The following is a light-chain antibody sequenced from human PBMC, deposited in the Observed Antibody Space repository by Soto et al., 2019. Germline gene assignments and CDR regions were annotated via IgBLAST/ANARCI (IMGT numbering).Light chain of an antibody. CDR1: GGHSTYA. CDR3: QTWATGVVV. CDR2: VKSDGSH. V-gene: IGLV4-69*01. J-gene: IGLJ2*01. Sequence: QPVLTQAPSASASLGAPVTLTCTLSGGHSTYAIAWHQRRPEKGPRYLMNVKSDGSHIKGDGIPDRLSGSGSGTERYLTISSLQSEDEADYYCQTWATGVVVFGGGTKVTVL.